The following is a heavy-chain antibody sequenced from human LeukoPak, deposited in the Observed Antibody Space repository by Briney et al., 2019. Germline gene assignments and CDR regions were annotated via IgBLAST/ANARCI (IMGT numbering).Heavy chain of an antibody. CDR2: VYHSGIT. Sequence: SETLSLTCTVSGDSISSYYWSWIRQTPGKGLEWIGYVYHSGITKYNPSLKSRVTISGDTSKNQFSLKLSSVTAADTAVYYCARESNCSGGSCPKNNWFDPWGQGTLVTVSS. CDR3: ARESNCSGGSCPKNNWFDP. CDR1: GDSISSYY. D-gene: IGHD2-15*01. V-gene: IGHV4-59*01. J-gene: IGHJ5*02.